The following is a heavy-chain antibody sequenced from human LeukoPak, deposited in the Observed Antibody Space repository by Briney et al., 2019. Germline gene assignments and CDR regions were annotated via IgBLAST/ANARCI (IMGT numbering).Heavy chain of an antibody. J-gene: IGHJ4*02. CDR1: AFTFSSYS. CDR2: ISGSGGST. Sequence: GGSLRLSCAASAFTFSSYSMTWVRQAPGKGLDWVSTISGSGGSTYYADSVKGRFTISRDNSKNTLYPQMNSLRTEDRAVYYCAKDARRTSGWYFFDYWGQGTLVSVSS. D-gene: IGHD6-19*01. V-gene: IGHV3-23*01. CDR3: AKDARRTSGWYFFDY.